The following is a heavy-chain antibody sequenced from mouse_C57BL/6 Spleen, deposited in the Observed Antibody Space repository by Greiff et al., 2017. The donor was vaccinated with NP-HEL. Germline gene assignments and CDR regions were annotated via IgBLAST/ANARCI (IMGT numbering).Heavy chain of an antibody. CDR2: IYPGDGDT. D-gene: IGHD3-1*01. J-gene: IGHJ4*01. V-gene: IGHV1-82*01. CDR1: GYAFSSSW. Sequence: VQLQQSGPELVKPGASVKISCKASGYAFSSSWMNWVKQRPGKGLEWIGRIYPGDGDTNYNGKFKGKATLTADKSSSTAYMQLSSLTSEDSAVYFCARGQLEGAMDYWGQGTSVTVSS. CDR3: ARGQLEGAMDY.